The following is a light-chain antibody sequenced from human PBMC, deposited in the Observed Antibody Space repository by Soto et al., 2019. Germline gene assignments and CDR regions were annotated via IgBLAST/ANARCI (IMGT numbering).Light chain of an antibody. J-gene: IGKJ1*01. Sequence: EIVLTQSPGTLSLSPGERATLSCRASQSVGSSYLAWYQQKAGQAPRLLIYGASSRATGIPDRFSGSGSGTDFTLTISRLEPEDVAVYYCQQYATSPWTFGQGTKVEIK. CDR2: GAS. CDR3: QQYATSPWT. CDR1: QSVGSSY. V-gene: IGKV3-20*01.